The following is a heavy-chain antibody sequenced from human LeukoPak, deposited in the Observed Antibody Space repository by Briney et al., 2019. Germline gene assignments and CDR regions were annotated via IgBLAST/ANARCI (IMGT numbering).Heavy chain of an antibody. Sequence: PGGSLRLSCAASGFTFSSYAMSWVRQAPGKGLEWVSAISGSGGSTYYADSVKGRFTISRDNSKNTLYLQMNSLRAEDTAVYYCATSVDTAMGVLLRYYWDYWGQGTLVTVSS. D-gene: IGHD5-18*01. CDR1: GFTFSSYA. V-gene: IGHV3-23*01. J-gene: IGHJ4*02. CDR2: ISGSGGST. CDR3: ATSVDTAMGVLLRYYWDY.